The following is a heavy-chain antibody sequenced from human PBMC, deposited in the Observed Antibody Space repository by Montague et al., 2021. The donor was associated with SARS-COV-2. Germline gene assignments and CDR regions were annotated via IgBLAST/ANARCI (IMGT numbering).Heavy chain of an antibody. Sequence: SLRLPCAASGFTVSSNYMSWVRQAPGKGLEWVSVIYSGGSTYYADSVKGRFTISRDNSKNTLYLQMNSLRAEDTAVYYCARDRHWTNTYYDILTGYQYYYYGMDVWGQGTTVTVSS. V-gene: IGHV3-66*01. CDR3: ARDRHWTNTYYDILTGYQYYYYGMDV. CDR2: IYSGGST. J-gene: IGHJ6*02. D-gene: IGHD3-9*01. CDR1: GFTVSSNY.